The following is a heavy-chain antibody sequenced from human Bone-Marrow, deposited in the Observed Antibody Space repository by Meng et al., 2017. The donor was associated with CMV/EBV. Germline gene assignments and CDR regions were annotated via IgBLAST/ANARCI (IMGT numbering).Heavy chain of an antibody. CDR3: ARRGVRFLEWLKAWFDP. D-gene: IGHD3-3*01. Sequence: GSLRLSCAVYGGSFSGYYWSWIRQPPGKGLEWIGEINHSGSTNYNPSLKSRVTISVDTSKNQFPLKLSSVTAADTAVYYCARRGVRFLEWLKAWFDPWGQGTLVTVSS. CDR1: GGSFSGYY. CDR2: INHSGST. J-gene: IGHJ5*02. V-gene: IGHV4-34*01.